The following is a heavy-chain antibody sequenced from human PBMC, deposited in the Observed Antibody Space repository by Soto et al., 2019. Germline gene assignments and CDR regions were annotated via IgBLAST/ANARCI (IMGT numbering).Heavy chain of an antibody. CDR1: GLTFNDAW. CDR3: ATAPGYWGSAPLDF. CDR2: IKSQTDGGTS. D-gene: IGHD7-27*01. Sequence: GGSLRLSCAVSGLTFNDAWMNWVRQAPGKGLEWVGRIKSQTDGGTSDYPAPVKGRFTISRDDSKNTLYLQMNSLKTEDTAVYYCATAPGYWGSAPLDFWGQGTLVTVSS. V-gene: IGHV3-15*07. J-gene: IGHJ4*02.